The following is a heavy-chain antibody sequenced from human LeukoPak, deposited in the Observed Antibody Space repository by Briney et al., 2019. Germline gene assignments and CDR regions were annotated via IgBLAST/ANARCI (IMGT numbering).Heavy chain of an antibody. CDR2: IYPYSGDT. V-gene: IGHV1-2*02. Sequence: ASVKVSCKTSGYTFTGYYIHWVRQAPGQGLEWMGWIYPYSGDTNYAQNFQGRVTMTRDTSISTAYMELSSLKSDDTAVYYCARDRNSGSSLDIWGQGTMLTVSS. D-gene: IGHD6-6*01. J-gene: IGHJ3*02. CDR1: GYTFTGYY. CDR3: ARDRNSGSSLDI.